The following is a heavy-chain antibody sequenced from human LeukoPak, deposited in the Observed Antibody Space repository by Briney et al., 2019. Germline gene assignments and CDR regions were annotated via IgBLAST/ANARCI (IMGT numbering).Heavy chain of an antibody. CDR3: ARRLSSGDYHPLG. Sequence: PSETLSLTCTVSGGSISNNYWSWFRQPPGKGLEWIGYIYYSGSTNYNPSLKSRVTISVDTSKSQFSLRLSSVTAADTAVYFCARRLSSGDYHPLGWGQGTLVTVSS. V-gene: IGHV4-59*08. CDR2: IYYSGST. D-gene: IGHD1-26*01. CDR1: GGSISNNY. J-gene: IGHJ4*02.